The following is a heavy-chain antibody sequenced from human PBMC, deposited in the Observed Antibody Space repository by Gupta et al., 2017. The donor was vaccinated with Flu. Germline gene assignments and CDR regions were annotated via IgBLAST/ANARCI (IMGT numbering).Heavy chain of an antibody. D-gene: IGHD3-10*01. CDR1: GCSISSGSYY. CDR2: IYTSGST. V-gene: IGHV4-61*02. Sequence: QVQLQESGPGLVKPSQTLSLTCTVSGCSISSGSYYWSWLRQPAGKGLEWIGRIYTSGSTNYNPSLKSQVTISVDTSKNQFSLKLSSVTAADTAVYYCARDRGSITMVLYGMDVWGQGTTVTVSS. J-gene: IGHJ6*02. CDR3: ARDRGSITMVLYGMDV.